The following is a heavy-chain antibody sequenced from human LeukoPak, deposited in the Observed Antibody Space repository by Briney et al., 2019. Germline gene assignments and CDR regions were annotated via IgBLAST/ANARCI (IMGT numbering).Heavy chain of an antibody. Sequence: GGSLRLSCAASGFTFSSYAMHWVRQAPGKGLEWVAVISYDGSNKYYADSVKGRFTISRDNSKNTLYLQMNSLRAEDTAVYYCARSRDVVVTAWAYFDYWGPGTLVTVSS. V-gene: IGHV3-30*04. CDR3: ARSRDVVVTAWAYFDY. CDR2: ISYDGSNK. J-gene: IGHJ4*02. CDR1: GFTFSSYA. D-gene: IGHD2-21*02.